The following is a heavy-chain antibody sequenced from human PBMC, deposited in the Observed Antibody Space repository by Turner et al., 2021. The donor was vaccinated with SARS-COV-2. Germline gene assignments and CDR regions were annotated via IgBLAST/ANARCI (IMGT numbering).Heavy chain of an antibody. CDR3: ARDGGDPPRYFQH. J-gene: IGHJ1*01. Sequence: QLQLQESGPGLVQPSETLSLTCTVSGGSISSSTYYWGWIRQPPGKGLEWIGSIYYSGSTYYNPSLKSRVTISVDTSKNQFSLKLSSVTAADTAVYYCARDGGDPPRYFQHWGQGTLVTVSS. CDR1: GGSISSSTYY. D-gene: IGHD2-21*02. CDR2: IYYSGST. V-gene: IGHV4-39*02.